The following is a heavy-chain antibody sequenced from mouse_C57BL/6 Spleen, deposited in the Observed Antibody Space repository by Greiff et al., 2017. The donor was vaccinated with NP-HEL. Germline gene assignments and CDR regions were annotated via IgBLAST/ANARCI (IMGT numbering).Heavy chain of an antibody. D-gene: IGHD1-1*01. Sequence: VQLQQPGAELVKPGASVKLSCKASGYTFTSYWMHWVKQRPGQGLEWIGMIHPNSGSTNYNEKFKSKATLTVDKSSSTAYMQLSSLTSEDSAVYYCASEDDISDIGCFDVWGTGTTVTVAS. J-gene: IGHJ1*03. CDR2: IHPNSGST. V-gene: IGHV1-64*01. CDR1: GYTFTSYW. CDR3: ASEDDISDIGCFDV.